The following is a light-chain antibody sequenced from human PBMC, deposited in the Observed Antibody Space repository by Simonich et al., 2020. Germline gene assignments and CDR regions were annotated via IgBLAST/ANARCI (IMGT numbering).Light chain of an antibody. CDR1: QSVLYRSNNKKY. J-gene: IGKJ2*01. CDR3: QQYYSTPYT. Sequence: DIVMTQSPDSLAVSLCERATLNCKSRQSVLYRSNNKKYLAWYQQQPGQPPKLLIYWASTRESGVPDRFSGSGSGTDFTLTISSLQAEDVAVYYCQQYYSTPYTFGQGTKLENK. V-gene: IGKV4-1*01. CDR2: WAS.